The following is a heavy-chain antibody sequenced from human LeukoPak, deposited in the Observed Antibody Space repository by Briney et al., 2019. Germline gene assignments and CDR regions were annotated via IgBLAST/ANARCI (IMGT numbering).Heavy chain of an antibody. V-gene: IGHV3-23*01. Sequence: PGGSLRLSCAASGFTFSSYAMSWVRQAPGKGLEWVSGIDVNDGSTYYADSVKGRFTISRDNSKGTLYLQMNSLRAEDTAVYYCAKDLRVHANWGQGTLVTVSS. D-gene: IGHD2-2*01. CDR1: GFTFSSYA. CDR3: AKDLRVHAN. J-gene: IGHJ4*02. CDR2: IDVNDGST.